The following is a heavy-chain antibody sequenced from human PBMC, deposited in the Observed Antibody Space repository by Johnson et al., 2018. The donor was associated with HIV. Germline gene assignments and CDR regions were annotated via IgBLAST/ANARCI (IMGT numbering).Heavy chain of an antibody. Sequence: VQLVESGGGVVQPGRSLRLSCAASGFTVSSNYMNWVRQAPGKGLEWVSAISGSGSHTYYADSVKGRFTISRDNSKNTLYLQMHSLRAEDTAVYYCARDRLWFGESDAFDIWGQGTMVTVSS. CDR1: GFTVSSNY. J-gene: IGHJ3*02. CDR2: ISGSGSHT. D-gene: IGHD3-10*01. CDR3: ARDRLWFGESDAFDI. V-gene: IGHV3-66*02.